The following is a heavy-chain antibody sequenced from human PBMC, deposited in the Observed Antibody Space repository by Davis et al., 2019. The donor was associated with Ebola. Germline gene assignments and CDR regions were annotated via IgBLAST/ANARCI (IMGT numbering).Heavy chain of an antibody. CDR2: ISSSSSYI. Sequence: GESLKISCAASGSTFSSYSMNWVRQAPGKGLEWVSSISSSSSYIYYADSVKGRFTISRDNAKNSLYLQMNSLRAEDTAVYYCARGRGGKSRYGMDVWGQGTTVTVSS. CDR1: GSTFSSYS. CDR3: ARGRGGKSRYGMDV. D-gene: IGHD4-23*01. J-gene: IGHJ6*02. V-gene: IGHV3-21*01.